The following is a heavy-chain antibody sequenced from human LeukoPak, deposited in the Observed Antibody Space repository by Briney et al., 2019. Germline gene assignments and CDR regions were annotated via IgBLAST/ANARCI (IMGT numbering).Heavy chain of an antibody. Sequence: SVKVSCKVSGASLTSHIMDWLRQAPGQGPEWMGLINPALKTSNYAQKFQGRVTITAEESTNTAYMELTSLTSDDTAVYYCARVMRERHHLDSWGQGTLVIVSS. V-gene: IGHV1-69*08. D-gene: IGHD1-26*01. J-gene: IGHJ4*02. CDR2: INPALKTS. CDR1: GASLTSHI. CDR3: ARVMRERHHLDS.